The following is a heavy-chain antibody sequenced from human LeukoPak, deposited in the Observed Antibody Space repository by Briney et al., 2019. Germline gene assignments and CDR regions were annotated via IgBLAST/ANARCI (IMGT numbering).Heavy chain of an antibody. CDR2: ISADNGNT. V-gene: IGHV1-18*01. D-gene: IGHD3-10*01. CDR1: GYTFTSYG. CDR3: ASADVLLWFGELPNWFDP. J-gene: IGHJ5*02. Sequence: ATVSVSCKASGYTFTSYGISWVRQAPGQGLEWMGWISADNGNTNYAQNLQDRVTMTTDTSTRTDYMELRRLRSDDTAVYYCASADVLLWFGELPNWFDPWGQGTLVTVSS.